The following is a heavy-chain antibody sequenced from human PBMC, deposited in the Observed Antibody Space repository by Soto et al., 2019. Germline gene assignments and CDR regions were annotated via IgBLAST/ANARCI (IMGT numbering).Heavy chain of an antibody. CDR1: GATFSGYA. V-gene: IGHV1-69*18. CDR2: IVPIFETL. Sequence: QVQLVQSGAEVKKPGSSVKVSCKASGATFSGYAINWVRQAPGQGLEWLGRIVPIFETLNYAERFQGRVAITADESTTTVYMELTNLTHEDTAVYYCVVMGNVAVSNPRIFDYWGQGKQVTVSS. D-gene: IGHD6-19*01. J-gene: IGHJ4*02. CDR3: VVMGNVAVSNPRIFDY.